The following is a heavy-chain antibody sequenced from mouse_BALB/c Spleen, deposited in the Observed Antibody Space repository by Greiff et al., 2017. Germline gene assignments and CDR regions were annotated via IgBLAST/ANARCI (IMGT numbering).Heavy chain of an antibody. Sequence: VQLQQSGPELVKPGASVKMSCKASGYTFTSYVMHWVKQKPGQGLEWIGYINPYNDGTKYNEKFKGEATLTSDKSSSTAYMELSSLTSEDSAVYYCAREDYRYSHWYFDVWGAGTTVTVSS. CDR2: INPYNDGT. J-gene: IGHJ1*01. CDR1: GYTFTSYV. CDR3: AREDYRYSHWYFDV. D-gene: IGHD2-14*01. V-gene: IGHV1-14*01.